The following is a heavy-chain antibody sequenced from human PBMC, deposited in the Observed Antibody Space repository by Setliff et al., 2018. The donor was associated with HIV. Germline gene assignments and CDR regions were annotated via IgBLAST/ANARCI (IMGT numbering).Heavy chain of an antibody. CDR2: IYYSGST. J-gene: IGHJ5*02. V-gene: IGHV4-39*01. CDR1: GGSIRSSSYY. Sequence: SETLSLTCTVSGGSIRSSSYYWGWIRQPPGKGLEWIGSIYYSGSTYYNPSLKSRVTISVDTSKNQFSLKLSSVTAADTAVYYCARHGLLWFGAGYNWFDPWGQGTLVTVSS. D-gene: IGHD3-10*01. CDR3: ARHGLLWFGAGYNWFDP.